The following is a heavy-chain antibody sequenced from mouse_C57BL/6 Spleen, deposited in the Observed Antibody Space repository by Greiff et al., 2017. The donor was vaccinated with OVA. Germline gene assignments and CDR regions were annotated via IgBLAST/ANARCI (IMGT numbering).Heavy chain of an antibody. CDR3: ARRSLGNWAMDY. CDR2: IHPNSGST. Sequence: VQLQQPGAELVKPGASVKLSCKASGYTFTSYWMHWVKQRPGQGLEWIGMIHPNSGSTNYNEKFKSKATLTVDKSSSTAYMQLSSLTSEDSAVYYCARRSLGNWAMDYWGQGTSVTVSS. J-gene: IGHJ4*01. CDR1: GYTFTSYW. V-gene: IGHV1-64*01. D-gene: IGHD2-1*01.